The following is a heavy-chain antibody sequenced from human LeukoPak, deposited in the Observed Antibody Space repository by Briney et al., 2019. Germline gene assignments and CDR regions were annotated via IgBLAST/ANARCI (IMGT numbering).Heavy chain of an antibody. D-gene: IGHD3-10*01. Sequence: SETLSLTCTVSGGSISSYYWSWIRQPPGKGLEWIGYIYYSGSTNYNPSLKSRVTISVDTSKNQFSLKLSSVTAADTAVYYCARFGRRREDYYGSGSQRYFDYWGQGTLVTVSS. CDR3: ARFGRRREDYYGSGSQRYFDY. J-gene: IGHJ4*02. CDR1: GGSISSYY. V-gene: IGHV4-59*01. CDR2: IYYSGST.